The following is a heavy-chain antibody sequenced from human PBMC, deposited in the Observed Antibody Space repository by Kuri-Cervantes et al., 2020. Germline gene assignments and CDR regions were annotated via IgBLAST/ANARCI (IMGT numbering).Heavy chain of an antibody. Sequence: SETLSLTCTVSGGSISSYYWSWILQPQGKGLEWVGEINHNGSTNYNPSLKSRVTISVDTSKNQFSLKLSSGTAADKAVYYCASLAVADPFDYWGQGTLVTVSS. CDR1: GGSISSYY. D-gene: IGHD6-19*01. V-gene: IGHV4-34*01. CDR3: ASLAVADPFDY. CDR2: INHNGST. J-gene: IGHJ4*02.